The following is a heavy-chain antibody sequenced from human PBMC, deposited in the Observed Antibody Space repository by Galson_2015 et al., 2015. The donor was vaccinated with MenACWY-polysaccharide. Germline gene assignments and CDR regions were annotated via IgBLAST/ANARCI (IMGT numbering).Heavy chain of an antibody. CDR2: ISYDGSNK. CDR3: ARSYCSRTICDGMDV. D-gene: IGHD2-2*01. Sequence: SLRLSCAASGFTFSSYAIHRVRQAPGKGLEWVAVISYDGSNKYYADSVKGRFTISRDNSKNTLYLQMNSLRAEDTAVYYCARSYCSRTICDGMDVWGQGTTVTVSS. V-gene: IGHV3-30-3*01. J-gene: IGHJ6*02. CDR1: GFTFSSYA.